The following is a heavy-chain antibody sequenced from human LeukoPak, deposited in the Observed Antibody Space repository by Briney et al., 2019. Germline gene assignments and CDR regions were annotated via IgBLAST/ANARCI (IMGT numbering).Heavy chain of an antibody. CDR3: ARVEVSGSYDY. CDR2: INPNSGGT. J-gene: IGHJ4*02. D-gene: IGHD1-26*01. V-gene: IGHV1-2*06. Sequence: ASVKVSCKASGYTFTGYYMHWVRQAPGQGLEWMGRINPNSGGTNYAQKFQGRVTMTRDTSISTAYMELSRLRSDDTAVSYCARVEVSGSYDYWGQGTLVTVSS. CDR1: GYTFTGYY.